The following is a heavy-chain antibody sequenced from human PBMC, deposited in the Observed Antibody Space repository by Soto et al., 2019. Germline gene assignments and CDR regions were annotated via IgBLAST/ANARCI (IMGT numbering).Heavy chain of an antibody. V-gene: IGHV3-30*18. CDR1: GFTFSGYG. CDR2: ISYDGNDR. D-gene: IGHD3-3*02. J-gene: IGHJ6*02. Sequence: GGSLRLSCAASGFTFSGYGMHWVRQAPGKGLEWVAVISYDGNDRYYADSVKGRFTISRDSSKNTVHLQMNNLSSEDTAVYYCAKSLRHGIYYYYGLHVWGQGTTVTVSS. CDR3: AKSLRHGIYYYYGLHV.